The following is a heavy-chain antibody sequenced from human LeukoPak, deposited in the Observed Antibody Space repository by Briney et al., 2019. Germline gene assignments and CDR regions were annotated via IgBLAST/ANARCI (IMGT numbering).Heavy chain of an antibody. CDR1: GFSLSTSGMC. Sequence: SGPTLVNPTQTLTLTCTFSGFSLSTSGMCVSWIRQPPGKALEWLARIDWDDDKYYSTSLKTRLTISKDTSKNQVVLTMTKMDPLDTATYYCARITNYYGSGSYYPGAFDIWGQGTMVTVSS. CDR2: IDWDDDK. CDR3: ARITNYYGSGSYYPGAFDI. J-gene: IGHJ3*02. V-gene: IGHV2-70*11. D-gene: IGHD3-10*01.